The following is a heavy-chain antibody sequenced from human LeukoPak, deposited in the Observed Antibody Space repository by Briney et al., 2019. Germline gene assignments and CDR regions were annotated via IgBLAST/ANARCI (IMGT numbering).Heavy chain of an antibody. CDR1: GGSISSYY. Sequence: SETLSLTCSVSGGSISSYYWSWIRQPPGKGLEWIGYIYYSGSTNYNPSLKSRVTISVDTSKNQFSLKLSSVTAADTAVYYCARGGGYYASGGYPHYWGQGTLVTVSS. D-gene: IGHD3-10*01. V-gene: IGHV4-59*01. CDR2: IYYSGST. J-gene: IGHJ4*02. CDR3: ARGGGYYASGGYPHY.